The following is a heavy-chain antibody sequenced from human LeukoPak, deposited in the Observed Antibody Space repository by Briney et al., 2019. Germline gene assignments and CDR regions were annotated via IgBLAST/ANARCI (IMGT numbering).Heavy chain of an antibody. CDR2: INHGGAT. Sequence: SETLSLTCAVYGGSFSGYYWSWIRQPPGKGLEWIGEINHGGATNYSPSLKSRVTISVDTSKNLFSLKLSSVTAADTAVYYCASSRVYSGSWYYYFDNWGQGTLVTVSS. CDR1: GGSFSGYY. V-gene: IGHV4-34*01. CDR3: ASSRVYSGSWYYYFDN. J-gene: IGHJ4*02. D-gene: IGHD5-12*01.